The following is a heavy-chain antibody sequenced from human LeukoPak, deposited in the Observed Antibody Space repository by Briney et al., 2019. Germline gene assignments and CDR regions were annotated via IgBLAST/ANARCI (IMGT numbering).Heavy chain of an antibody. V-gene: IGHV1-2*06. J-gene: IGHJ6*03. Sequence: ASMKVSCKASGYTFIDYCIHWVRQAPGQGLEWMGRINPNSGGTNYAQKFQGRVTMTSDTSISTAYMELSRLRSDDTAVYYCASEYNWNDPAYYYYMDVWSKGTTVTVSS. CDR2: INPNSGGT. CDR1: GYTFIDYC. CDR3: ASEYNWNDPAYYYYMDV. D-gene: IGHD1-20*01.